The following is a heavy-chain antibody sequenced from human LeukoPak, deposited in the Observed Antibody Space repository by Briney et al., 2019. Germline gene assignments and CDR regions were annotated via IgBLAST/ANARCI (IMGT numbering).Heavy chain of an antibody. CDR3: ARALSSTSCFDAFDI. V-gene: IGHV1-69*05. CDR1: GGTFSSYA. CDR2: IIPIFGTA. J-gene: IGHJ3*02. D-gene: IGHD2-2*01. Sequence: GASVKVSCKASGGTFSSYAISWVRQAPGQGLEWMGGIIPIFGTANYAQKFQGRVTITTDESTSTAYMGLSSLRSEDTAVYYCARALSSTSCFDAFDIWGQGTMVTVSS.